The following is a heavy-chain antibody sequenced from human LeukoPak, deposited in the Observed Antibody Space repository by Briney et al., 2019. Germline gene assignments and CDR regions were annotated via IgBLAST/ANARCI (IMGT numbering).Heavy chain of an antibody. V-gene: IGHV3-64*01. CDR1: GFTFRSYA. D-gene: IGHD1-26*01. J-gene: IGHJ5*02. CDR3: ATMSLGT. CDR2: ISQNGDGT. Sequence: PGGSLRLSCVASGFTFRSYAMHWVRQAPGKGLEYVSAISQNGDGTYYANSVKGRFTISRDNSKNTVYLQTGSLRAEDTAVYYCATMSLGTWGQGTLVTVSS.